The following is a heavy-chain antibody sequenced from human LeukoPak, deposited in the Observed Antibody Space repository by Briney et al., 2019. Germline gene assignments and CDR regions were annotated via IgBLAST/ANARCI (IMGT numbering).Heavy chain of an antibody. CDR1: GLTFSSYW. CDR3: ATTHHYYDSSGFYYSSDAFDI. J-gene: IGHJ3*02. CDR2: ISSTSGYT. Sequence: SGGSLRLSCAASGLTFSSYWMHWVRQVPGKGLEWVSSISSTSGYTYYADSVKGRFTNSRDNAKRSLELHMSSLRVEDTAVYYCATTHHYYDSSGFYYSSDAFDIWGQGTLVTVSS. V-gene: IGHV3-21*01. D-gene: IGHD3-22*01.